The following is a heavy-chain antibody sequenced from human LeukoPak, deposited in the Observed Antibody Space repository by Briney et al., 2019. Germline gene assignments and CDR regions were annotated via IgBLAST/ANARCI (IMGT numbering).Heavy chain of an antibody. V-gene: IGHV4-39*01. CDR1: GGSISSSSYY. Sequence: SETLSLTCTVSGGSISSSSYYWGWIRQPPGKGLEWIGSIYYSGSTYYNPSLKSRVTISVDTSKNQFSLKLSSVTAADTAVYYCARHYYGSGSYSLFFDYWGQGTLVTVSS. J-gene: IGHJ4*02. CDR2: IYYSGST. CDR3: ARHYYGSGSYSLFFDY. D-gene: IGHD3-10*01.